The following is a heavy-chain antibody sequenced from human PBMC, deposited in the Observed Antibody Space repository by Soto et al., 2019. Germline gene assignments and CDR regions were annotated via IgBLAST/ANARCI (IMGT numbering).Heavy chain of an antibody. CDR1: GFTFSSYW. CDR3: ARGGYCSSTSCQGPDAFDI. D-gene: IGHD2-2*01. CDR2: IKQDGSEK. V-gene: IGHV3-7*03. J-gene: IGHJ3*02. Sequence: GGSLRLSCAASGFTFSSYWMSWVRQAPGKGLEWVANIKQDGSEKYYVDSVKGRFTISRDNAKNSLYLQMNSLGAEDTAVYYCARGGYCSSTSCQGPDAFDIWGQGTMVTVSS.